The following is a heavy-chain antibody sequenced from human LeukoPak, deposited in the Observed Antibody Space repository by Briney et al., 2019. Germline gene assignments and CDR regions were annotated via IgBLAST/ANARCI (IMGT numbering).Heavy chain of an antibody. Sequence: VGSLRLSCEVSGFTFSDHYMSWIRQAPGKRLEWVSYISSGSTYTNYADSAEGRFTISRDNAKNSLYLQMNSLRAEDTAVYYCARGDYGGDYFDYRGQGTLVTVSS. CDR2: ISSGSTYT. V-gene: IGHV3-11*05. CDR1: GFTFSDHY. D-gene: IGHD4-23*01. J-gene: IGHJ4*02. CDR3: ARGDYGGDYFDY.